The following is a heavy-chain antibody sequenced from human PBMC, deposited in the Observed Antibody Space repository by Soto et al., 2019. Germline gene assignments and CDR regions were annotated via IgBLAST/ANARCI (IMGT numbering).Heavy chain of an antibody. CDR3: APGLGSGYDSYYYYGMDV. V-gene: IGHV4-34*01. CDR2: INHSGST. CDR1: GGSFSGYY. D-gene: IGHD5-12*01. J-gene: IGHJ6*02. Sequence: SETLSLTCAVYGGSFSGYYWSWIRQPPGKGLEWIGEINHSGSTNYNPSLKSRVTISVDTSKNQFSLKLSSVTAADTAVYYCAPGLGSGYDSYYYYGMDVWGQGTTVTVSS.